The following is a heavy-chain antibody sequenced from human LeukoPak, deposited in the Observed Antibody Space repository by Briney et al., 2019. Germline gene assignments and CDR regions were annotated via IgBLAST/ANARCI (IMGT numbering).Heavy chain of an antibody. D-gene: IGHD2-21*01. CDR3: ARGSCGVDCPGYNWFDP. CDR1: GGSITSGSYY. Sequence: SETLSLTCTVSGGSITSGSYYWTWIRQSAGRGLEWIGRVYMNGHTNYNPSLESRVTISIDTSNNQFSLNLNSLGAADTAVYYCARGSCGVDCPGYNWFDPWGQGTLVTVSS. CDR2: VYMNGHT. J-gene: IGHJ5*02. V-gene: IGHV4-61*02.